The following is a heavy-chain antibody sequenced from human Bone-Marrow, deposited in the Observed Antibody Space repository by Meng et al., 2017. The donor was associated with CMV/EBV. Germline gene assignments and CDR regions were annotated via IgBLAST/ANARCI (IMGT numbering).Heavy chain of an antibody. J-gene: IGHJ5*02. CDR2: VSHDGSKK. CDR3: ARDGTKGHCDRTSCYSGGWFDP. V-gene: IGHV3-30-3*01. D-gene: IGHD2-2*02. Sequence: GESLKISCAASGFTFSSYAMHWVRQAPGKGLEWVAVVSHDGSKKFYADSVKGRFTISRDNPKNTVYLQMNSLRAEDTALYYCARDGTKGHCDRTSCYSGGWFDPWGQGTLVTVSS. CDR1: GFTFSSYA.